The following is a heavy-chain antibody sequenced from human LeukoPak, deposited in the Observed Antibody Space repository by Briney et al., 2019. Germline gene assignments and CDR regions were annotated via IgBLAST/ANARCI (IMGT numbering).Heavy chain of an antibody. CDR1: GFTFDDYA. V-gene: IGHV3-9*01. CDR3: GRDQGYGSGSYPYYYYGMDV. Sequence: GGSLRLSCAASGFTFDDYAMHWVRQAPGKGLEWVSGVSWNSGTIDYADSVKGRFTISRDNAKNSLYLQMNSLRAEDTAVYYCGRDQGYGSGSYPYYYYGMDVWGQGTTVTVSS. D-gene: IGHD3-10*01. CDR2: VSWNSGTI. J-gene: IGHJ6*02.